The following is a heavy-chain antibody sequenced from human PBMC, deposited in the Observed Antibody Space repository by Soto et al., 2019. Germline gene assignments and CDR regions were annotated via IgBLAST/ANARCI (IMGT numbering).Heavy chain of an antibody. CDR1: GGSFSGYY. CDR3: ASFGEMATADYGMDV. D-gene: IGHD3-16*01. Sequence: SETLSLTCAVYGGSFSGYYWSCIRQPPGKGLEWIGEINHSGSTNYNPSLKSRVTISVDTSKNQFSLKLSSVTAADTAVYYCASFGEMATADYGMDVWGQGTTVTVSS. CDR2: INHSGST. V-gene: IGHV4-34*01. J-gene: IGHJ6*02.